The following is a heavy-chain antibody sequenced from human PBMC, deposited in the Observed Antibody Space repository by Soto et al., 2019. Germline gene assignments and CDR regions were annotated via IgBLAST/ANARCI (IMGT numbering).Heavy chain of an antibody. CDR1: GYTFTSYY. D-gene: IGHD5-12*01. Sequence: ASVKVSCKASGYTFTSYYMHWVRQAPGQGLEWMGIINPSGGSTSYAQKFQGRVTMTRDTSTSTVYMELSSLRSEDTAVYYCARTSLEKHLVATITLPLDYWGQGTLVTVSS. CDR2: INPSGGST. V-gene: IGHV1-46*01. CDR3: ARTSLEKHLVATITLPLDY. J-gene: IGHJ4*02.